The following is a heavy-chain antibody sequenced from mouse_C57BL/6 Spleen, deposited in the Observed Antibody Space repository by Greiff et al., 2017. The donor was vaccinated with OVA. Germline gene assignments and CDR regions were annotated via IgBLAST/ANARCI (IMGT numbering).Heavy chain of an antibody. V-gene: IGHV1-64*01. D-gene: IGHD2-3*01. CDR2: IHPNSGST. Sequence: VQRVESGAELVKPGASVKLSCKASGYTFTSYWMHWVKQRPGQGLEWIGMIHPNSGSTNYNEKFKSKATLTVDKSSSTAYMQLSSLTSEDSAVYYCAYDGYLYWGQGTTLTVSS. CDR3: AYDGYLY. CDR1: GYTFTSYW. J-gene: IGHJ2*01.